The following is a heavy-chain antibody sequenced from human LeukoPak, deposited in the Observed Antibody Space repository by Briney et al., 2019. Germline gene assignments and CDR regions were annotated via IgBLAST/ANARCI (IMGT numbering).Heavy chain of an antibody. CDR3: ARDSRIPDQYYFAY. CDR1: GFTFSSYS. Sequence: GGSLRISCAASGFTFSSYSMNWVRQAPGKGLEWVSSISSSSSYIYYADSVKGRFTISRDNAKNSLYLQMNSLRAEDTAVYYCARDSRIPDQYYFAYWGQGTLVTVSS. D-gene: IGHD2/OR15-2a*01. CDR2: ISSSSSYI. V-gene: IGHV3-21*01. J-gene: IGHJ4*02.